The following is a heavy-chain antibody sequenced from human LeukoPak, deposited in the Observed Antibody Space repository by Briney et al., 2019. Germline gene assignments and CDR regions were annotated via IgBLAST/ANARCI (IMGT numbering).Heavy chain of an antibody. CDR3: ARGDDPVI. CDR1: GVSVSSYF. CDR2: IYSGGTT. V-gene: IGHV3-53*01. J-gene: IGHJ4*02. D-gene: IGHD2/OR15-2a*01. Sequence: GSLRLSCAASGVSVSSYFVSWVRQAPGKGLEWVSLIYSGGTTDYNASVKSRVTFSGDTSKNQYSLKMNTVSAEDTAMYYCARGDDPVIWGQGTLVTVSS.